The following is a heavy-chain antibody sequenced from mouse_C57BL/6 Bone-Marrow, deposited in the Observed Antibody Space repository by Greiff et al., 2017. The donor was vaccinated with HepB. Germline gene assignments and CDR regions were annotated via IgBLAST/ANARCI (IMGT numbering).Heavy chain of an antibody. CDR3: ATGKTHYYAMDY. J-gene: IGHJ4*01. CDR2: IHPNSGST. D-gene: IGHD4-1*01. V-gene: IGHV1-64*01. Sequence: QVQLKQPGAELVKPGASVKLSCKASGYTFTSYWMHWVKQRPGQGLEWIGMIHPNSGSTNYNEKFKSKATLTVDKSSSTAYMQLSSLTSEDSAVYYCATGKTHYYAMDYWGQGTSVTVSS. CDR1: GYTFTSYW.